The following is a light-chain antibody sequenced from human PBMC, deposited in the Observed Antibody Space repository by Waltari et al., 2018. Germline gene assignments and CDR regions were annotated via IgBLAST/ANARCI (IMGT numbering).Light chain of an antibody. CDR2: EDF. Sequence: QSALTQPASVSGSPGQSATISCKSDFCSYDYVSWYQHHPGSAPKLLLYEDFKRPSGFATRYSGSTSGNTASLTISGPPAEDEDDYYWCSFLASNAADVTFGGGTKLTVL. CDR1: SDFCSYDY. J-gene: IGLJ2*01. CDR3: CSFLASNAADVT. V-gene: IGLV2-23*01.